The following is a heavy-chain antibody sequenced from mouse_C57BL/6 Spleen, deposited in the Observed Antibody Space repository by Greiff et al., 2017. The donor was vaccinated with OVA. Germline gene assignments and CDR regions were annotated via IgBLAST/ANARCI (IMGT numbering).Heavy chain of an antibody. V-gene: IGHV1-53*01. CDR3: SGAHGGYIYYSAIDY. D-gene: IGHD2-3*01. J-gene: IGHJ4*01. Sequence: QVHVKQPGTELVKPGASVKLSCKASGYTFTSYWMHWVKQRPGQGLEWIGNINPSNGGTNYNEKFKSKATLTVDKSSSTAYMQLSSLTSEDSAVYYCSGAHGGYIYYSAIDYWGQGTSVTVSS. CDR2: INPSNGGT. CDR1: GYTFTSYW.